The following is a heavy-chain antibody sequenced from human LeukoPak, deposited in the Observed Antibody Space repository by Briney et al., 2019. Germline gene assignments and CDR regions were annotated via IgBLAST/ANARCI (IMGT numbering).Heavy chain of an antibody. CDR3: ARGGGRGYSYGYFDY. V-gene: IGHV4-34*01. CDR2: INHSGST. Sequence: PSETLSLTCAVYGGSFSGYYWSWIRQPPGKGLEWIGEINHSGSTNYNPSLKSRVTISVDTSKNQFSLKLSSVTAADTAVYYCARGGGRGYSYGYFDYWGQETLVTVSS. J-gene: IGHJ4*02. D-gene: IGHD5-18*01. CDR1: GGSFSGYY.